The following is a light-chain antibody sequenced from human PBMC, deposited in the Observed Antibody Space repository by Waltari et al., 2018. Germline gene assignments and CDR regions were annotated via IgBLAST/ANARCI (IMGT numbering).Light chain of an antibody. V-gene: IGLV1-44*01. CDR3: AACDDGMSGPV. CDR2: YND. Sequence: QSVLPQPPSASEAARKSVTISCSGSGSYIGSNSLSWYPQLPGTAPKLLINYNDKRASGVSDRFSGSKSGTSASLAIIGLQTEDEADYYCAACDDGMSGPVFGGGTTLTVL. J-gene: IGLJ1*01. CDR1: GSYIGSNS.